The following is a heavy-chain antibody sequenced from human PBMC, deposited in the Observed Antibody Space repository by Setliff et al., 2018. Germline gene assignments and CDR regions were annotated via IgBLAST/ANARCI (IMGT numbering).Heavy chain of an antibody. CDR2: IKEDGSQR. D-gene: IGHD3-22*01. CDR1: GFDFKTHW. V-gene: IGHV3-7*01. J-gene: IGHJ4*02. Sequence: PGGSLRLSCAASGFDFKTHWMDWARQAPGKGLEWVANIKEDGSQRNYVDAVRGRFTVSRDNARNLLYLQMNSLRAEDTAVYYCARDQALDTMIVVVISTGFDYWGQGTLVTVSS. CDR3: ARDQALDTMIVVVISTGFDY.